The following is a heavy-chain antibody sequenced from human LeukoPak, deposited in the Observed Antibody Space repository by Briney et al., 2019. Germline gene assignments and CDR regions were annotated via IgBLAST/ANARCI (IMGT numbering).Heavy chain of an antibody. D-gene: IGHD1-26*01. CDR3: ATWEDSGTYYQRAAFDI. Sequence: GGSLRLPCAVSGFTVRSNYMSWVRQAPGKGLEWVSVIYSGGSTYYADSVKGRFTISRDNSKNTLYLQMSSLRVEDTAVYYCATWEDSGTYYQRAAFDIWGQGTMVTVSS. CDR2: IYSGGST. CDR1: GFTVRSNY. J-gene: IGHJ3*02. V-gene: IGHV3-53*01.